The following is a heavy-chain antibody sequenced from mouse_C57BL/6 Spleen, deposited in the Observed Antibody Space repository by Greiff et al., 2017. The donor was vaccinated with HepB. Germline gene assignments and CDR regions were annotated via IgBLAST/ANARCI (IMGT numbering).Heavy chain of an antibody. V-gene: IGHV1-42*01. Sequence: EVKLQESGPELVKPGASVKISCKASGYSFTGYYMNWVKQSPEKSLEWIGEINPSTGGTTYNQKFKAKATLTVDKSSSTAYMQLKSLTSEDSAVYYCALGYGSSYSDYWGQGTTLTVSS. J-gene: IGHJ2*01. D-gene: IGHD1-1*01. CDR1: GYSFTGYY. CDR2: INPSTGGT. CDR3: ALGYGSSYSDY.